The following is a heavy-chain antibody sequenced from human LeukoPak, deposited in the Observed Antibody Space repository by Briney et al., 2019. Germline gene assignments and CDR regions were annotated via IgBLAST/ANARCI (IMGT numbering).Heavy chain of an antibody. V-gene: IGHV3-48*01. CDR1: GFTFSSYS. CDR2: ISDNSTTI. CDR3: ARSGDY. Sequence: GGSLRLSCAASGFTFSSYSMNWVRQAPGKGLEWVSYISDNSTTILHADSVKGRFTISRDNAKNSLYLQMNSLRAEDTAVYYCARSGDYWGQGTLVTVSS. J-gene: IGHJ4*02.